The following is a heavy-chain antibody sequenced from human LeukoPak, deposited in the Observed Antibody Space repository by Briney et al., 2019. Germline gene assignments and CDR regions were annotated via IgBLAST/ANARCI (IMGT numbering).Heavy chain of an antibody. Sequence: SETLSLTCAVYGGSFSGYYWSWIRQPAGKGLEWIGRIYTSGSTNYNPSLKSRVTISVDTSKNQFSLKLSSVTAADTAVYYCARRVVVVPAAIRGDAFDIWGQGTMVTVSS. CDR2: IYTSGST. CDR3: ARRVVVVPAAIRGDAFDI. D-gene: IGHD2-2*02. J-gene: IGHJ3*02. CDR1: GGSFSGYY. V-gene: IGHV4-59*10.